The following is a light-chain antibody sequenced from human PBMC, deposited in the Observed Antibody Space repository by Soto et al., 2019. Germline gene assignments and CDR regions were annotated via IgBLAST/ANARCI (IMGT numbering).Light chain of an antibody. Sequence: QSVLTQPASVSGSPGQSITVSCTGTNTDVGGYNYVSWYQQHPGKAPKLMIYDVSKRPSEVPDRFSGSKSGNTASLTISGLQAEDEADYYCCSYAGSYTYVVFGGGTKLTVL. CDR2: DVS. J-gene: IGLJ2*01. V-gene: IGLV2-11*01. CDR3: CSYAGSYTYVV. CDR1: NTDVGGYNY.